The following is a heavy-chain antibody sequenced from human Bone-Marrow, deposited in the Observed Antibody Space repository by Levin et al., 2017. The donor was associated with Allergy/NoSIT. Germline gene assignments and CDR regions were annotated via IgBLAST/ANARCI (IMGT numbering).Heavy chain of an antibody. CDR2: ISSSSSYI. J-gene: IGHJ6*02. CDR1: GFTFSSYS. D-gene: IGHD2-2*01. V-gene: IGHV3-21*01. Sequence: GGSLRLSCAASGFTFSSYSMNWVRQAPGKGLEWVSSISSSSSYIYYADSVKGRFTISRDNAKNSLYLQMNSLRAEDTAVYYCARDRNIVVVPAAYGMDVWGQGTTVTVSS. CDR3: ARDRNIVVVPAAYGMDV.